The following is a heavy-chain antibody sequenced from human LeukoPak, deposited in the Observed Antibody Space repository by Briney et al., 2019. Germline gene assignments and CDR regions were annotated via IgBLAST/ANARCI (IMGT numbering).Heavy chain of an antibody. Sequence: PSETLSLTCTVSGGSISSYYWSWIRQPPGKGLEWIGYIYYSGSTCYNPSLKSRVTISVDTSKNQFSLKLSSVTAADTAVYYCARGRGYCSGGSCRAAFDPWGQGTLVTVSS. CDR2: IYYSGST. CDR3: ARGRGYCSGGSCRAAFDP. D-gene: IGHD2-15*01. V-gene: IGHV4-59*12. CDR1: GGSISSYY. J-gene: IGHJ5*02.